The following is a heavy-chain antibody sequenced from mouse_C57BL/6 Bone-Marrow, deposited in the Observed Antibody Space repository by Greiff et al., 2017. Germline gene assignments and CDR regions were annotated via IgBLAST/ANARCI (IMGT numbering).Heavy chain of an antibody. J-gene: IGHJ3*01. CDR2: IYPGDGDT. Sequence: QVQLQQSGPELVKPGASVKISCKASGYAFSSSWMNWVKQRPGKGLEWIGRIYPGDGDTNYNGKFKGKATLTADKSSSTAYMQLSSLTSEDSAVDCCARCYYGSSYGFAYWGQGTLVTVSA. CDR3: ARCYYGSSYGFAY. V-gene: IGHV1-82*01. D-gene: IGHD1-1*01. CDR1: GYAFSSSW.